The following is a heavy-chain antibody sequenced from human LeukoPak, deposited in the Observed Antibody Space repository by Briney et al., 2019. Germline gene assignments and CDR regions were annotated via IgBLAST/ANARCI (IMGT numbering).Heavy chain of an antibody. CDR1: GFTFRNYG. V-gene: IGHV3-33*02. Sequence: TGGSLRLSCAASGFTFRNYGMYWVRQAPGKGLEWVAIIWYDGSNKYYTDSAKGRFTISRDNSKNTLFLQVNSLRVEDTAVYHCVRHTGSFPLGGMDVWGQGTTVTVSS. D-gene: IGHD1-26*01. CDR3: VRHTGSFPLGGMDV. CDR2: IWYDGSNK. J-gene: IGHJ6*02.